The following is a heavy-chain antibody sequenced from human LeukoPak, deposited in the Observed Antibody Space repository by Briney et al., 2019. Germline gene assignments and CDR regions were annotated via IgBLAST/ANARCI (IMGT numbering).Heavy chain of an antibody. Sequence: ASVKVSCKASGYTFTSYGISWVRRAPGQGLEWMGWISAYNGNTNYAQKVQGRVTMTTDTSTSTAYMELRSLRSDDTAVYYCARYFDWAYYYYMYVWGKGTTVNVSS. CDR1: GYTFTSYG. CDR2: ISAYNGNT. V-gene: IGHV1-18*01. J-gene: IGHJ6*03. D-gene: IGHD3-9*01. CDR3: ARYFDWAYYYYMYV.